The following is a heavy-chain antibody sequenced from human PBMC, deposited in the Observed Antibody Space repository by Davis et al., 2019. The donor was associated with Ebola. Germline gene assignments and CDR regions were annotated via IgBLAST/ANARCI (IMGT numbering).Heavy chain of an antibody. J-gene: IGHJ4*02. Sequence: GESLKISCAASGFTFSSYWMHWVRQAPGKGLVWVSRINRDGSTTTYADSVKGRFTISRDNSKNTLYLQMNSLRAEDTAVYYCAKDLYSGFNLFDYWGQGTLVTVSS. CDR3: AKDLYSGFNLFDY. CDR2: INRDGSTT. V-gene: IGHV3-74*03. D-gene: IGHD5-12*01. CDR1: GFTFSSYW.